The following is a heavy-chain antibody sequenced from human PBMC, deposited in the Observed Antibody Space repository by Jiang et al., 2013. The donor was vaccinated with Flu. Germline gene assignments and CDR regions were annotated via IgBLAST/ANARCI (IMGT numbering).Heavy chain of an antibody. V-gene: IGHV4-39*01. Sequence: KGLEWIGSIYYSGNTYYNPSLKSRVTISVDTSKNQFSLKLSSVTAADTAVYYCARPREEYCSSTSCYAPYDAFDIWGQGTMVTVSS. CDR2: IYYSGNT. J-gene: IGHJ3*02. CDR3: ARPREEYCSSTSCYAPYDAFDI. D-gene: IGHD2-2*01.